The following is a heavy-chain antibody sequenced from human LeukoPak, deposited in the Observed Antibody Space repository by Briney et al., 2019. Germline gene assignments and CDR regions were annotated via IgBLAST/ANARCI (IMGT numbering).Heavy chain of an antibody. CDR1: GGSISSSSYY. D-gene: IGHD4-11*01. Sequence: SETLSLTCTVSGGSISSSSYYWGWIRQPPGKGLEWSGSIYYSGSTNYNPSLKSRVTISVDTSKNQFSLKLSSVTAADTAVYYCARKLQYYYYYGMDVWGQGTTVTVSS. V-gene: IGHV4-39*07. J-gene: IGHJ6*02. CDR2: IYYSGST. CDR3: ARKLQYYYYYGMDV.